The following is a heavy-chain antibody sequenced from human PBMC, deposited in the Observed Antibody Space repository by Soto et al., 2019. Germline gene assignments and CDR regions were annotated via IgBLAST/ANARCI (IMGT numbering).Heavy chain of an antibody. J-gene: IGHJ4*02. CDR2: IYPGDSDT. D-gene: IGHD1-7*01. V-gene: IGHV5-51*01. CDR1: GYSFTSYW. Sequence: RGESLKISCKGSGYSFTSYWIGWVRQMPGKGLEWMGIIYPGDSDTRYSPSFQGQVTISADKSISTAYLQWSSLKASDTAMYYCARGRRNWNYEVYFDYWGQGTLVTVSS. CDR3: ARGRRNWNYEVYFDY.